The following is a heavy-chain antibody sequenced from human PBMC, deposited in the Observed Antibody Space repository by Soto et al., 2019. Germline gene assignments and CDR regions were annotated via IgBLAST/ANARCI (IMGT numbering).Heavy chain of an antibody. J-gene: IGHJ4*02. CDR2: IYYTGST. CDR1: GDSISSYY. V-gene: IGHV4-59*08. D-gene: IGHD6-19*01. CDR3: ARRAGAVPGRIDF. Sequence: HVQLQESGPGLVKPSETLSLICTVSGDSISSYYWSWIRQPPGRGLEWIGFIYYTGSTDYNPSLKSRVTISVDTSKTQLSLKLSSVTAADTAVYYCARRAGAVPGRIDFWGQGTLVPVSS.